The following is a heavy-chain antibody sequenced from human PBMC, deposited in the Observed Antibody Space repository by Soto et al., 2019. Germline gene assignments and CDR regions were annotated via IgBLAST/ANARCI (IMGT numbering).Heavy chain of an antibody. J-gene: IGHJ5*02. CDR2: IYYNGSTTY. V-gene: IGHV4-59*08. Sequence: PSETLSLTCAVYGGSFSGYYWSWIRQPPGKGLEWIGYIYYNGSTTYKYNPSLESRVTISEHTSKNQFSLKLTSVTAADTAIYYCARFPDYGAYVAPWGQGTLVTVSS. CDR1: GGSFSGYY. D-gene: IGHD4-17*01. CDR3: ARFPDYGAYVAP.